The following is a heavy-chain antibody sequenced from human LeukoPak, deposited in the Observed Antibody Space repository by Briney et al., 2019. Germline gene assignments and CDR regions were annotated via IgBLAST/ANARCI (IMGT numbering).Heavy chain of an antibody. CDR2: IYWNDDK. D-gene: IGHD2-2*01. J-gene: IGHJ5*02. V-gene: IGHV2-5*01. CDR1: GFSLSTSGVG. Sequence: SGPTLVKPTQTLTLTCTFSGFSLSTSGVGVGWIRQPPGKALEWLALIYWNDDKRYSPSLKSRLTITKDTSKNQVVLTMTNMDPVDTATYYCAHWNYCSSTICYEGDNWFDPWGQGTLVTVSS. CDR3: AHWNYCSSTICYEGDNWFDP.